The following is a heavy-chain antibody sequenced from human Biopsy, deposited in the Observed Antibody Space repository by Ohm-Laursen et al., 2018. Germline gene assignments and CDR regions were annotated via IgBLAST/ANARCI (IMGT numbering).Heavy chain of an antibody. Sequence: SSVKVSCKASGYTFTSHDINWVRQATGQGLEWMGWMSPNTGNTVYAQRFQDRVTMTSDTSTGTAYMGLTSLTSDGTAVYFCARWETTLGRSLDSWGQGTLVAVSS. D-gene: IGHD1-26*01. J-gene: IGHJ4*02. CDR2: MSPNTGNT. CDR3: ARWETTLGRSLDS. V-gene: IGHV1-8*01. CDR1: GYTFTSHD.